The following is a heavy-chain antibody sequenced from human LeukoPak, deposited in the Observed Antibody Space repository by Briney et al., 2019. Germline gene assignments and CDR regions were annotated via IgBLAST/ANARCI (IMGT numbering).Heavy chain of an antibody. J-gene: IGHJ4*02. CDR3: ARETIAVVPAALY. Sequence: GGSLRLSCAASGFPFSAYWMHWVRQVPGKGLVWVSRINSDGTTTNYADSVKGRFTISRDNAKNTLYLQMNSLRAEDTAVYYCARETIAVVPAALYWGQGTLATVSS. V-gene: IGHV3-74*01. CDR1: GFPFSAYW. D-gene: IGHD2-2*01. CDR2: INSDGTTT.